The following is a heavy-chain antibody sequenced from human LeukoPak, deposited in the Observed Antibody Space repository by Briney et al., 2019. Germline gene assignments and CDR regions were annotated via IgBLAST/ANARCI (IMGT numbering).Heavy chain of an antibody. CDR2: IYYSGST. V-gene: IGHV4-59*05. CDR3: ASRHSGWYLGDAFDI. CDR1: DGSFSTYY. J-gene: IGHJ3*02. Sequence: SETLSLTCAVSDGSFSTYYWSWIRQPPGKGLEWIGSIYYSGSTYYNPSLKSRVTISVDTSKNQFSLKLSSVTAADTAVYYCASRHSGWYLGDAFDIWGQGTMVTVSS. D-gene: IGHD6-19*01.